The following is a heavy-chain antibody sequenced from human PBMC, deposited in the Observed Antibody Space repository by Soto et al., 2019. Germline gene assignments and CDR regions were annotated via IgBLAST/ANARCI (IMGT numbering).Heavy chain of an antibody. J-gene: IGHJ4*02. CDR3: ASKGGIFDY. Sequence: GGSLRLSCAASGFTFSDYYMSRIRQAPGKGLEWVSHISSRSSYTNYADSVKGRFTISRDNAKNTLYLQMNSLRAEDTAVYYCASKGGIFDYWGQGTLVTVSS. V-gene: IGHV3-11*06. CDR2: ISSRSSYT. CDR1: GFTFSDYY.